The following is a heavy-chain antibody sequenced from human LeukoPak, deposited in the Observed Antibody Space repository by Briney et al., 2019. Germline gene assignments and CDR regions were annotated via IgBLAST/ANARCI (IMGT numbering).Heavy chain of an antibody. V-gene: IGHV3-30-3*01. J-gene: IGHJ4*02. Sequence: GGSLRLSCAASGFTFSSYAMHWVRQAPGKGLEWVAVISYDGSNKYYADPVKGRFTISRDNSKNTLYLQMNSLRAEDTAVYYCARVGGFYGSGRHLVKTGKGALDYWGQGTLVTVPS. CDR1: GFTFSSYA. CDR3: ARVGGFYGSGRHLVKTGKGALDY. CDR2: ISYDGSNK. D-gene: IGHD3-10*01.